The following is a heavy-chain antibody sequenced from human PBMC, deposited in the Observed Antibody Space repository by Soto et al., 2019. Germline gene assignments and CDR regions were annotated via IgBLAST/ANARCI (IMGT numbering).Heavy chain of an antibody. D-gene: IGHD3-10*01. CDR3: ARDRDGHNFGEVDS. Sequence: HPGGSLRLSCDASGFIFKNYAMHWVRQAPGKGLEWVAIISYDGSNKYYSDSVKGRFTLSRDNSKNTLYLQMDSLRPEDTALYYCARDRDGHNFGEVDSWGQGTLVTVSS. J-gene: IGHJ4*02. CDR1: GFIFKNYA. CDR2: ISYDGSNK. V-gene: IGHV3-30-3*01.